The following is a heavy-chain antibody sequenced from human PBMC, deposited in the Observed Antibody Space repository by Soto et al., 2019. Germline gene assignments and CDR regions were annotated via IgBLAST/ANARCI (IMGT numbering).Heavy chain of an antibody. CDR2: ISYDGSNK. CDR1: GFTFSSYA. CDR3: ASDAIYDYVWGSYRYPHYYYYGMDV. V-gene: IGHV3-30-3*01. Sequence: LRLSCAASGFTFSSYAMHWVRQAPGKGLEWVAVISYDGSNKYYADSVKGRFTISRDNSKNTLYLQMNSLRAEDTAVYYCASDAIYDYVWGSYRYPHYYYYGMDVWGQGTTVTVSS. D-gene: IGHD3-16*02. J-gene: IGHJ6*02.